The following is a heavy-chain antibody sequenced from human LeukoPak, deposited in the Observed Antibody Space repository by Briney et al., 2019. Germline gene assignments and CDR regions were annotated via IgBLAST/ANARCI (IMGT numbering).Heavy chain of an antibody. V-gene: IGHV1-2*02. J-gene: IGHJ4*02. CDR3: ARSLAVVAAHFDY. CDR2: INPNSGGT. Sequence: ASVKVSCKASGYTFTGYYMHWVRQAPGQGLEWMGWINPNSGGTNYAQKFQGRVTMTRDTSISTAYMELSRLRSDDTAVYYCARSLAVVAAHFDYWGQGTLVTVSS. CDR1: GYTFTGYY. D-gene: IGHD2-15*01.